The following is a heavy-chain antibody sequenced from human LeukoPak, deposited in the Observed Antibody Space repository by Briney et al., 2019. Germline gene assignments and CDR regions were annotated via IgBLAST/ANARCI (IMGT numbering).Heavy chain of an antibody. D-gene: IGHD3-22*01. CDR2: IYHSGST. CDR3: ARDGAGYYDAIGY. Sequence: SGTLSLTCAVSGGSISSSNWWSWVRQPPGKGLEWIGEIYHSGSTNYNPSLKSRVTISVDKSKNQFSLKLSSVTAADTAVYYCARDGAGYYDAIGYWGQGTLVTVSS. J-gene: IGHJ4*02. CDR1: GGSISSSNW. V-gene: IGHV4-4*02.